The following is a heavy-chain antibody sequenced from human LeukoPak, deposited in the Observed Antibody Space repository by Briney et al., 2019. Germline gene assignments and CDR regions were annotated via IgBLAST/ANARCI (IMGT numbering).Heavy chain of an antibody. V-gene: IGHV3-23*01. J-gene: IGHJ4*02. CDR1: GFTFSSYA. Sequence: TGGSLRLSCAASGFTFSSYAMSWLRQAPGKGLEWVSAISGSGGSTYYADSVKGRFTISRDNSKNTLYLQMNSLRAEDTAVYYCARHKPIVVVPAATHNDYWGQGTLVTVSS. D-gene: IGHD2-2*01. CDR2: ISGSGGST. CDR3: ARHKPIVVVPAATHNDY.